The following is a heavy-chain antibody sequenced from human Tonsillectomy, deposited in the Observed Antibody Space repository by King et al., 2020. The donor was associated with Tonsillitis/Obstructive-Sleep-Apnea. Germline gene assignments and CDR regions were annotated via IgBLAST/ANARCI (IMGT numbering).Heavy chain of an antibody. Sequence: VQLPQWGAGLLKPSETLSLTCAVYGGSFSGYYWSWIRQPPGKGLEWIGEINDSGSTNYSPSLKSRVTTSVDTSMNQFSLKMTSVTAADTAVYYCARGQRSGSSSCIDYWGQGTLVTVSS. CDR2: INDSGST. CDR1: GGSFSGYY. D-gene: IGHD6-6*01. J-gene: IGHJ4*02. CDR3: ARGQRSGSSSCIDY. V-gene: IGHV4-34*01.